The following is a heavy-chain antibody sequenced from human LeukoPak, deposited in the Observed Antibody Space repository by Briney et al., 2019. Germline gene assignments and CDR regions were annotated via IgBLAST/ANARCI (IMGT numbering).Heavy chain of an antibody. Sequence: PGGSLRLSCAASGFTFSSYSMNWVRQAPGKGLEWVSAISGSGGSTYYADSVKGRFTISRDNSKNTLYLQMNSLRAEDTAVYYCAKDRSGRENYFDYWGQGTLVTVSS. V-gene: IGHV3-23*01. CDR3: AKDRSGRENYFDY. J-gene: IGHJ4*02. CDR2: ISGSGGST. CDR1: GFTFSSYS. D-gene: IGHD3-10*01.